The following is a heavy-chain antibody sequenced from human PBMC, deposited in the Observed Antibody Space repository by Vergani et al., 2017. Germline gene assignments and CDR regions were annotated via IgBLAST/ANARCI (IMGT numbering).Heavy chain of an antibody. CDR2: IDPSDSYT. Sequence: EVQLVQSGAEVKKPGESLRISCKGSGYSFTSYWISWVRQMPGKGLEWMGRIDPSDSYTNYSPSFQGHVTISADKSFSTAYLQWSRRKSSDTAMYYCARRERIITMVRGVNEVDYWGQGTLVTVSS. J-gene: IGHJ4*02. D-gene: IGHD3-10*01. CDR3: ARRERIITMVRGVNEVDY. V-gene: IGHV5-10-1*03. CDR1: GYSFTSYW.